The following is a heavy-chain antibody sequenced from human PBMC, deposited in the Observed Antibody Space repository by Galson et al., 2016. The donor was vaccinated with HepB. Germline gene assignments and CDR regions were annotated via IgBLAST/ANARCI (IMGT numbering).Heavy chain of an antibody. CDR2: FDPEDGER. Sequence: SVKVSCKVSGYGLTELAMHWVRQAPGKGLEWMGYFDPEDGERFYAQKFQGRVTMTADTSADTAYMELSSLRSEDTAIYYCATEDFDYWGQGTLASVSS. CDR3: ATEDFDY. J-gene: IGHJ4*02. CDR1: GYGLTELA. V-gene: IGHV1-24*01. D-gene: IGHD3-3*01.